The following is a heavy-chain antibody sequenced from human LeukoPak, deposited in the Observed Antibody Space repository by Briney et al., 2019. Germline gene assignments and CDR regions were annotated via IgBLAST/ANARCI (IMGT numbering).Heavy chain of an antibody. CDR2: IYHSGST. Sequence: SSETLSLTCTVSGGSISSGGYYWSWIRQPPGKGLEWIGYIYHSGSTYYNPSLKSRVTISVDRSKNQFSLKPSSVTAADTAVYYCARRTKGYCSSTSCYFDYWGQGTLVTVSS. V-gene: IGHV4-30-2*01. J-gene: IGHJ4*02. CDR3: ARRTKGYCSSTSCYFDY. CDR1: GGSISSGGYY. D-gene: IGHD2-2*01.